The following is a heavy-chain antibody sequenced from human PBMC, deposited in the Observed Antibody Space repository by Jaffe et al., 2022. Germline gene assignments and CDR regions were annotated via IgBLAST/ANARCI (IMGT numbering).Heavy chain of an antibody. CDR1: GFTFSSYW. CDR3: ARDRRGLGVDP. Sequence: EVQLVESGGGLVQPGGSLRLSCAASGFTFSSYWMSWVRQAPGKGLEWVANIKQDGSEKYYVDSVKGRFSISRDNAKNSLYLQMNSLRGEDTAVYYCARDRRGLGVDPWGQGTLVTVSS. V-gene: IGHV3-7*01. J-gene: IGHJ5*02. CDR2: IKQDGSEK. D-gene: IGHD3-16*01.